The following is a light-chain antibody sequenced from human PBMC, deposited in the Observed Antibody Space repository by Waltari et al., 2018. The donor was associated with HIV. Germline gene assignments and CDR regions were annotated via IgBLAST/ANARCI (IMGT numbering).Light chain of an antibody. CDR3: SSYGDNIRVL. CDR2: EVS. Sequence: QSALTQPHSASGSIGQSVTLSCTGSSSDLVAYDSVSGFQQHPTSAPKLLLYEVSKRPSCVPDHFSGSSSRETAFLSVSGLQPDDTAAYVCSSYGDNIRVLFGGGTNLTVL. V-gene: IGLV2-8*01. CDR1: SSDLVAYDS. J-gene: IGLJ2*01.